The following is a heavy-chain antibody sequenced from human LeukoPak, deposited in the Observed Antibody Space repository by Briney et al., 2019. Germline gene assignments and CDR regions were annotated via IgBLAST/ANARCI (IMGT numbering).Heavy chain of an antibody. CDR2: IYPGDSDT. J-gene: IGHJ5*02. V-gene: IGHV5-51*01. D-gene: IGHD6-13*01. CDR1: GYSFSSYW. Sequence: GESLKISCKGSGYSFSSYWIGWVRQMPGKGLEWMGIIYPGDSDTRYSPTFQGQVTISADKSISTAYLQWSSLKASDTAMYYCAIAPPGYSSSRYEGDWFDPWGQGTLVTVSS. CDR3: AIAPPGYSSSRYEGDWFDP.